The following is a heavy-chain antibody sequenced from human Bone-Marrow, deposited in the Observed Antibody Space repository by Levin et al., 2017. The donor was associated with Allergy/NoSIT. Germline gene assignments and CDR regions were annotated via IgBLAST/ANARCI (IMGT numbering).Heavy chain of an antibody. J-gene: IGHJ4*02. D-gene: IGHD3-16*01. CDR1: GFSLSTSGAT. CDR3: ARVLRLGAFPDYGFYY. CDR2: IYWDDEK. Sequence: SGPTLVKPTQTLTLTCTLSGFSLSTSGATMGWIRQPPGKALEWLALIYWDDEKRYSPSLRTRLTVTKDTSTNQVVLTMTNMDPVDTATYFCARVLRLGAFPDYGFYYWGQGTLVTVSS. V-gene: IGHV2-5*02.